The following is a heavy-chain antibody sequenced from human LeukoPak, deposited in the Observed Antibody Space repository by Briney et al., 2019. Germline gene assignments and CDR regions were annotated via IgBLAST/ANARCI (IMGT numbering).Heavy chain of an antibody. D-gene: IGHD2-21*01. J-gene: IGHJ5*02. Sequence: ETLSLTCTVSGYSISSGYYWGWIRQPPGKGLEWIGSIYHSGSTYYNPSLKSRVTISVDTSKNQFSLKLSSVTAAGTAVYYCARGVVIAKVIWSDPWGQGTLVTVSS. CDR2: IYHSGST. V-gene: IGHV4-38-2*02. CDR3: ARGVVIAKVIWSDP. CDR1: GYSISSGYY.